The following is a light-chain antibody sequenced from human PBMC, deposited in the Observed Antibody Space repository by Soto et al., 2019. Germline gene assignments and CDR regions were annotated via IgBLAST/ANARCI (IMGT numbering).Light chain of an antibody. CDR2: DAS. CDR3: QQYSSYST. V-gene: IGKV1-5*01. CDR1: QSISGW. J-gene: IGKJ2*01. Sequence: DIQMTQSPSTLSASVGDRVTITCRASQSISGWLAWYQQKPGKAPKLLIYDASSLESGVPSRFSGSGSGTEFTLTISSLQPDDFATYYCQQYSSYSTFGQGTKLEIK.